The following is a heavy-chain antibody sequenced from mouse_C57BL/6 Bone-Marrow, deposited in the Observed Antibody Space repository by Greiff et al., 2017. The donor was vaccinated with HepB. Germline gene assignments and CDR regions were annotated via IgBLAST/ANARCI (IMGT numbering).Heavy chain of an antibody. CDR2: ILPGSGST. Sequence: VQLQQSGAELMKPGASVKLSCKATGYTFPGYWIAWVKQRPGHGLEWIGEILPGSGSTNYNEKFKGKATFTADTSSNTAYMQLSSLSTEDSGICNSVRVWGVVDAMAYWGKGTSVPVSS. CDR1: GYTFPGYW. CDR3: VRVWGVVDAMAY. D-gene: IGHD2-10*02. V-gene: IGHV1-9*01. J-gene: IGHJ4*01.